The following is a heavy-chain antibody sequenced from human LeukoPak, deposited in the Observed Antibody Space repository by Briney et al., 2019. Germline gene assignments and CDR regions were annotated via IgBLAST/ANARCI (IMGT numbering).Heavy chain of an antibody. Sequence: GGSLRLSCAASGFTLWSYAMSWVRQAPGKGLEWVSAISGSGASTYYAASVRGRFTISRDNSKNTMYVQMNSLRVEGTAVYYCAKVWGGSSGWYYFDYWGQGTQVTVSP. D-gene: IGHD6-19*01. J-gene: IGHJ4*02. CDR3: AKVWGGSSGWYYFDY. CDR1: GFTLWSYA. V-gene: IGHV3-23*01. CDR2: ISGSGAST.